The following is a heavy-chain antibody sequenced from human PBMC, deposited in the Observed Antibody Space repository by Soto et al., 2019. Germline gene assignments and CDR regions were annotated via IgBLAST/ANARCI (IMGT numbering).Heavy chain of an antibody. Sequence: SETLSLTCTVSGDSVSSGGNYWSWIRQPPGEGLEWIAYIHYSGSVNYNPSLKGRVTISVDTSKNQVSLRLNSVTAADTAVYYCARGVGSSPPRYWGRGTLVTVSS. V-gene: IGHV4-61*08. CDR3: ARGVGSSPPRY. D-gene: IGHD1-26*01. CDR2: IHYSGSV. CDR1: GDSVSSGGNY. J-gene: IGHJ4*02.